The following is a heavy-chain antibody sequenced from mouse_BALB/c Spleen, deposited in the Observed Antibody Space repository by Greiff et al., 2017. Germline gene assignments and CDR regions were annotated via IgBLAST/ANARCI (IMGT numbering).Heavy chain of an antibody. CDR2: ISTYYGDA. Sequence: VQLQQSGAELVRPGVSVKISCKGSGYTFTDYAMHWVKQSHAKSLEWIGVISTYYGDASYNQKFKGKATMTVDKSSSTAYMELARLTSEDSAIYYCARDYGSSYGLAYWGQGTLVTVSA. V-gene: IGHV1S137*01. CDR3: ARDYGSSYGLAY. D-gene: IGHD1-1*01. J-gene: IGHJ3*01. CDR1: GYTFTDYA.